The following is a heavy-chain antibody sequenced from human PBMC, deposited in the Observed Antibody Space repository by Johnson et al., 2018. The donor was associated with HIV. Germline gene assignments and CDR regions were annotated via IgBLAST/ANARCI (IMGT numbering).Heavy chain of an antibody. CDR1: GFTFSDYY. CDR2: ISSSGTIV. J-gene: IGHJ3*02. D-gene: IGHD6-6*01. CDR3: AKGGIATRFFDI. Sequence: VQLVESGGGVVQPGRSLRLSCAASGFTFSDYYMSWIHQAPGKGLEWVSSISSSGTIVYYADSVKGRFTISRDNSKNTMYLQMNSLRAEDTALYYCAKGGIATRFFDIWGQGTMVTVSS. V-gene: IGHV3-11*04.